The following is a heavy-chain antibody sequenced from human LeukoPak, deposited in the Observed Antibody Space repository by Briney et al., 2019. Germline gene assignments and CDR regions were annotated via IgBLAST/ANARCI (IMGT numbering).Heavy chain of an antibody. Sequence: ASVKVSCKVSGYTLTELSMHWVRQAPGKGLEWMGGFDPEDGETIYAQKFHGRVTMTRDTSITTVYMELSSQTSEDTAVYYCARDARGAAAADDAFDLWGQGTVVTDSS. D-gene: IGHD6-13*01. CDR1: GYTLTELS. J-gene: IGHJ3*01. CDR2: FDPEDGET. CDR3: ARDARGAAAADDAFDL. V-gene: IGHV1-24*01.